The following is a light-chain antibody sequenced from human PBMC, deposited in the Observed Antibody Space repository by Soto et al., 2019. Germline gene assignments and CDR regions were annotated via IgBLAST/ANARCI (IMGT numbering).Light chain of an antibody. J-gene: IGKJ2*01. CDR2: GAS. CDR1: QSVSSSY. V-gene: IGKV3-20*01. Sequence: EIVLTQSPGTLSLSPGERATLSCRASQSVSSSYLAWYQQKPGQAPRLLIYGASSRATGIPDRFSGSGSGTEFTLTISRLEPEDFAVYYWQQYGSSPMYTFGQGTKLEIK. CDR3: QQYGSSPMYT.